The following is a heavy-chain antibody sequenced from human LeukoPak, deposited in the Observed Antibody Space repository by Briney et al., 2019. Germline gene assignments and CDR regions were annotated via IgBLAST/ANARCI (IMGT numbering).Heavy chain of an antibody. V-gene: IGHV3-11*06. D-gene: IGHD2-8*02. CDR3: ARGGTGAFDY. J-gene: IGHJ4*02. Sequence: GGSLRLSCAASGFPFTSGFTFSDYYMSWIRQAPGKGLEWASYISSTSAYTSYADSVKGRFTISRDNANNSLFLQMNGLRAEDTAIYYCARGGTGAFDYWGQGTLVTVSS. CDR1: GFPFTSGFTFSDYY. CDR2: ISSTSAYT.